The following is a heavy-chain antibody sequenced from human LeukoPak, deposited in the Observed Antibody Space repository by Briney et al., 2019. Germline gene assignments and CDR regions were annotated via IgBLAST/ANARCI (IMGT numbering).Heavy chain of an antibody. CDR3: ARDSDYGDYLDY. J-gene: IGHJ4*02. CDR2: IYHSGST. Sequence: PSETLSLTCAVSGGSISSGGYSWSWIRQPPGKGLEWIGYIYHSGSTYYNPSLKSRVTISVDRSKNQFSLKLSSVTAADTAVYYCARDSDYGDYLDYWGQGTLVTVSS. CDR1: GGSISSGGYS. D-gene: IGHD4-17*01. V-gene: IGHV4-30-2*01.